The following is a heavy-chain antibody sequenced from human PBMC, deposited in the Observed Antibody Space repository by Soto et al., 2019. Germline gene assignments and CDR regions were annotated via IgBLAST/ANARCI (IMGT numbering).Heavy chain of an antibody. CDR1: GGSIRSGDYY. D-gene: IGHD2-21*01. J-gene: IGHJ4*02. V-gene: IGHV4-30-4*01. CDR2: IYYSGST. CDR3: ARVYDRLGGAADY. Sequence: QVQLQESGPGLVKPSQTLSLTCTVSGGSIRSGDYYWSWIRQPPGKVLEWIGYIYYSGSTYYNPSLKSRVTISVDTSKNQFSLKLSSVTAADTAVYYCARVYDRLGGAADYWGQGTLVTVSS.